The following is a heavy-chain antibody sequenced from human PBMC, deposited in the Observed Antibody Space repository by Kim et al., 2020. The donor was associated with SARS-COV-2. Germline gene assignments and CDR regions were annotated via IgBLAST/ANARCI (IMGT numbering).Heavy chain of an antibody. CDR3: ARDVEELLWFGELGAPYYYGMDV. Sequence: GGSLRLSCAASGFTVSSNYMSWVRQAPGKGLEWVSVIYSGGSTYYADSVKGRFTISRDNSKNTLYLQMNSLRAEDTAVYYCARDVEELLWFGELGAPYYYGMDVWGQGTTVTVSS. V-gene: IGHV3-53*01. CDR2: IYSGGST. J-gene: IGHJ6*02. D-gene: IGHD3-10*01. CDR1: GFTVSSNY.